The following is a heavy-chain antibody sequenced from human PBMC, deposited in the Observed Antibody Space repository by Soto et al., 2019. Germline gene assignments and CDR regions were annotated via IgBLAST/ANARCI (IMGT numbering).Heavy chain of an antibody. Sequence: GESLKISCAASGFTFSSYAMSWVRQAPGKGLEWVSAISGSGGSTYYADSVKGRFTISRDNSKNTLYLQMNSLRAEDTAVYYCAKDHTVTTTYFDYWGQGTLVTVSS. D-gene: IGHD4-17*01. CDR2: ISGSGGST. CDR1: GFTFSSYA. J-gene: IGHJ4*02. CDR3: AKDHTVTTTYFDY. V-gene: IGHV3-23*01.